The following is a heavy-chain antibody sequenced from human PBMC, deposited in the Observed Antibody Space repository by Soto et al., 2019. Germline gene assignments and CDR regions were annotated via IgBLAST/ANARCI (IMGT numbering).Heavy chain of an antibody. CDR1: GGSISHGDYY. CDR2: IYYTGIT. D-gene: IGHD2-15*01. CDR3: TRTSAVEGDY. J-gene: IGHJ4*02. Sequence: QVQLQESGPGLVKPSQTLSLTCTVSGGSISHGDYYWNWFRQPPGQGLEWIGSIYYTGITYYNPSLKSRVTLSIDTSKNQFSLKLSAVTAADTAMHYCTRTSAVEGDYWGQGILVTVSS. V-gene: IGHV4-30-4*01.